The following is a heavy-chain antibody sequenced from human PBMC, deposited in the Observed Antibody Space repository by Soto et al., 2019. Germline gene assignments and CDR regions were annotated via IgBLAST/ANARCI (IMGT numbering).Heavy chain of an antibody. Sequence: SETLSLTCTVSGGSIRNGDYYWGWLRQPPGKGLEWIGYVYYSGTTYSPPSLNSRVSISVDTSENQFSLRLTSVTAADTAVYYCVTVNLVGAAYYFDYWGPGTLVTVSS. V-gene: IGHV4-30-4*01. CDR1: GGSIRNGDYY. D-gene: IGHD1-26*01. CDR2: VYYSGTT. J-gene: IGHJ4*02. CDR3: VTVNLVGAAYYFDY.